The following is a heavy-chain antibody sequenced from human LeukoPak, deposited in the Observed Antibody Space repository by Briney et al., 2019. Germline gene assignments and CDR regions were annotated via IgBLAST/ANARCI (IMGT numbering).Heavy chain of an antibody. Sequence: PGGSLRLSCAASGFTFSSYAMSWVRQAPGEGLEWLSTISGSGGSTYYADSVKGRFTISRDNSKKTLDLQMNSLRAEDTAVYYCARDVPRNSYCSSTSCYNRRFDYWGQGTLVTVSS. CDR3: ARDVPRNSYCSSTSCYNRRFDY. J-gene: IGHJ4*02. CDR2: ISGSGGST. V-gene: IGHV3-23*01. D-gene: IGHD2-2*02. CDR1: GFTFSSYA.